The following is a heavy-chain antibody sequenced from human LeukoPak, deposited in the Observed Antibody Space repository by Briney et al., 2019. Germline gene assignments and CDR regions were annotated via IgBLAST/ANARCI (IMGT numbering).Heavy chain of an antibody. CDR1: GFTFSSYG. CDR2: IWYDGSNK. J-gene: IGHJ4*02. Sequence: PGRSLRLSCAASGFTFSSYGMHWVRQAPGKGLEWVAFIWYDGSNKYYADSVKGRFTISRDNSKNTLYLQMNSLRAEDTAVYYCAKGRDIVVVPAASFDYWGQGTLVTVSS. CDR3: AKGRDIVVVPAASFDY. V-gene: IGHV3-30*02. D-gene: IGHD2-2*01.